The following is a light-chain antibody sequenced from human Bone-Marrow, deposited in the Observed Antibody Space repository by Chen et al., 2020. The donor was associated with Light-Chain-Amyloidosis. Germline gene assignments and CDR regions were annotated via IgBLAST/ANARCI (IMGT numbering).Light chain of an antibody. Sequence: SYVLTQPSSVSVAPGQTATIACGGNNIGSTRVHWYQQTPGQAPLLVVYDDSDRTSGIHERLSGSNSGNTATLTISRVEAGDEADYYCQVWDRSSDRPVFGGGTKLTVL. CDR3: QVWDRSSDRPV. J-gene: IGLJ3*02. V-gene: IGLV3-21*02. CDR1: NIGSTR. CDR2: DDS.